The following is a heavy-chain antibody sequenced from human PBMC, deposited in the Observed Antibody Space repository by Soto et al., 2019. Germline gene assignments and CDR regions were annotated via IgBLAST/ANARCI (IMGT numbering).Heavy chain of an antibody. D-gene: IGHD3-3*01. Sequence: SVKVSCKASGGTFSSYAISWVRQAPGQGLEWMGGIIPIFGTANYAQKFQGRVTITADKSTSTAYMELSSLRSEDTAVYYCARDYDFWSGNYGGGAVGMDVWGQGTTVTVSS. CDR1: GGTFSSYA. J-gene: IGHJ6*02. CDR2: IIPIFGTA. CDR3: ARDYDFWSGNYGGGAVGMDV. V-gene: IGHV1-69*06.